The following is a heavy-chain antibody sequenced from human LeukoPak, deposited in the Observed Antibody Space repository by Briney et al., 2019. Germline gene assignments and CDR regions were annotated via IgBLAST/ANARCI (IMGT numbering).Heavy chain of an antibody. CDR1: GYTFTSYD. Sequence: ASVKVSCKASGYTFTSYDINWVRQATGQGLEWMGWMNPDSGNTGFAQKFQGRITMTRSTSITTAYLELSSLRSEDTAVYYCARGRKYQRPKNYFYYYMDVWGKGTTVTVSS. J-gene: IGHJ6*03. CDR3: ARGRKYQRPKNYFYYYMDV. CDR2: MNPDSGNT. V-gene: IGHV1-8*01. D-gene: IGHD2-2*01.